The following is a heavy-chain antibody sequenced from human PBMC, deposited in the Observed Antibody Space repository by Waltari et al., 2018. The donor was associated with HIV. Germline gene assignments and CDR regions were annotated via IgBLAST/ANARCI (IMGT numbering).Heavy chain of an antibody. V-gene: IGHV3-74*01. D-gene: IGHD4-17*01. Sequence: EVQLVESGGGFVQAGGSLRLSCAASGFTFSSHWMHWVRQAPGKGLVWVARINGDGSGTSYADSVRGRFSISRENAENSLHLHMNSVRPEDTGLYYCTREGVETTAPADYWGQGTLVTVSS. CDR3: TREGVETTAPADY. CDR1: GFTFSSHW. J-gene: IGHJ4*02. CDR2: INGDGSGT.